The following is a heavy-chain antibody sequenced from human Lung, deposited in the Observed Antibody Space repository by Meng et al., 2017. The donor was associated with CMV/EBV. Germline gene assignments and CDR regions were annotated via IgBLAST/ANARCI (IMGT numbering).Heavy chain of an antibody. D-gene: IGHD3-22*01. J-gene: IGHJ4*02. Sequence: SQXXXLTXAISGDSVSANNAAWNWFRQSPSRGLEWVGRAYYRSKWYTDYAVSVKRRTTINPDTSKNQFSLQLTSVTPEDTAVYYCARGYDNSLDYWGQGTXVTGSS. CDR2: AYYRSKWYT. CDR3: ARGYDNSLDY. CDR1: GDSVSANNAA. V-gene: IGHV6-1*01.